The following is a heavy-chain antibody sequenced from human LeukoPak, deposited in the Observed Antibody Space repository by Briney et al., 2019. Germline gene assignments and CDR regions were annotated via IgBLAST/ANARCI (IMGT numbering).Heavy chain of an antibody. D-gene: IGHD2-21*02. V-gene: IGHV5-51*01. CDR2: IYPGDSDT. Sequence: GESLKISCKDSGSSFSNYWIGWVCQMPGKGLEWMGIIYPGDSDTKYSPSFQGQVTISADKSISTAYLQWSSLKASDTAIYFCARRRCGGDCSTDFDYWGQGTLVTVSS. CDR1: GSSFSNYW. CDR3: ARRRCGGDCSTDFDY. J-gene: IGHJ4*02.